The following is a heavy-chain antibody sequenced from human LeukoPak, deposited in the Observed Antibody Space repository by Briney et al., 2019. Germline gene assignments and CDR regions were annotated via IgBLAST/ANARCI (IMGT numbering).Heavy chain of an antibody. CDR2: ISWNSGSI. CDR1: GFTFDDYA. CDR3: ATVAGDCSGGRCYLLRFDY. V-gene: IGHV3-9*01. J-gene: IGHJ4*02. Sequence: GGSLRLSCAASGFTFDDYAMHWVRQAPGKGLEWVSGISWNSGSIGYVDSVKGRFTISRDNAKNSLYLQMNSLRGDDTAVYYCATVAGDCSGGRCYLLRFDYWGQGTLVTVSS. D-gene: IGHD2-15*01.